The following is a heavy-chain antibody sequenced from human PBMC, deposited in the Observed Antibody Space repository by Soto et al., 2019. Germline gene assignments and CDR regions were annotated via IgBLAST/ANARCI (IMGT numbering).Heavy chain of an antibody. CDR1: GFTFSSYA. Sequence: QVQLVESGGGVVQPGRSLRLSCAASGFTFSSYAMHWVRQAPGKGLEWVTLISYDGINKYYADSVKGRFTISRDNSKNTLYLQMDSLRAEDTAVYYCGRAMTSGWKLDYWGQGTLVTVSS. V-gene: IGHV3-30-3*01. J-gene: IGHJ4*02. D-gene: IGHD6-19*01. CDR3: GRAMTSGWKLDY. CDR2: ISYDGINK.